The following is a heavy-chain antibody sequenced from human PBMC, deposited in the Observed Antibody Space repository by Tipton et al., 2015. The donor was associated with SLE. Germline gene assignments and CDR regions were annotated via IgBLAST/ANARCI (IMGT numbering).Heavy chain of an antibody. D-gene: IGHD3-3*01. CDR1: GNSIYNGFY. Sequence: LRLSCSVSGNSIYNGFYWGWIRQSPGKGLEWIGSIYRSGTAYYNPSLKSRVTMSVDTSKNQFSLKLTSVTAADTAVYYCARDLAIFGVVPFNYMDIWGKGTTVTVSS. CDR2: IYRSGTA. V-gene: IGHV4-38-2*02. CDR3: ARDLAIFGVVPFNYMDI. J-gene: IGHJ6*03.